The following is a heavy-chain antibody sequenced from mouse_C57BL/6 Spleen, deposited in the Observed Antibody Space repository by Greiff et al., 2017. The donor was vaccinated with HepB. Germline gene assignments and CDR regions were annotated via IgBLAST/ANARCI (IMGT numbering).Heavy chain of an antibody. CDR3: ARSYYGSSPHWYFDV. Sequence: QVQLQQPGAELVMPGASVKLSCKASGYTFTSYWMHWVKQRPGQGLEWIGEIDPSDSYTNYNQKFKGKSTLTVDKSSSTAYMQRSSLTSEDSAVYYCARSYYGSSPHWYFDVWGTGTTVTVSS. D-gene: IGHD1-1*01. CDR2: IDPSDSYT. CDR1: GYTFTSYW. V-gene: IGHV1-69*01. J-gene: IGHJ1*03.